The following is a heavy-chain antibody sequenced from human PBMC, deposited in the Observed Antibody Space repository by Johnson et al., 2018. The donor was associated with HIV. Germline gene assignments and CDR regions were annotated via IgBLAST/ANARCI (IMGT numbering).Heavy chain of an antibody. J-gene: IGHJ3*02. V-gene: IGHV3-11*04. Sequence: QVQLVESGGGLVKPGGSLRLSCVASGFIFSDYYMSWIRQAPGKGLEWVSYIGFSDSTIYSADSVQGRFTISRDNAKNSLYLQMNSLRAEDTAVYYCAREGQEFNDAFDIWGQGTMVTVSS. D-gene: IGHD3-10*01. CDR1: GFIFSDYY. CDR2: IGFSDSTI. CDR3: AREGQEFNDAFDI.